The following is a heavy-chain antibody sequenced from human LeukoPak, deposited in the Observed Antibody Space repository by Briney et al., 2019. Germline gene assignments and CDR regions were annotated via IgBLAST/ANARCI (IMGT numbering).Heavy chain of an antibody. CDR3: ARRRIVVPAARFDP. CDR2: INHSGST. J-gene: IGHJ5*02. CDR1: GGSFSGYY. Sequence: PSETLSLTCAVYGGSFSGYYWSWIRQPPGKGLEWIGEINHSGSTNYNPSLKSRVTISVDTSKNQFSLKLSSVTAADTAVYYCARRRIVVPAARFDPWGQGTLVTVSS. D-gene: IGHD2-2*01. V-gene: IGHV4-34*01.